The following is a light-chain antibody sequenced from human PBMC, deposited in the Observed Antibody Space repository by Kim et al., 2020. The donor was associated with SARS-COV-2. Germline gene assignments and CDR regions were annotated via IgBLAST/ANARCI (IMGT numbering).Light chain of an antibody. CDR3: NSRGSNDNVL. CDR1: SLRSYY. CDR2: GNN. Sequence: VALGKNVRITSKGDSLRSYYATWYQQKPGQAPIVVIYGNNNRPSGIPDRFSGSSSGDTASLTITGTQAGDEADYYCNSRGSNDNVLFGGGTQLTVL. V-gene: IGLV3-19*01. J-gene: IGLJ2*01.